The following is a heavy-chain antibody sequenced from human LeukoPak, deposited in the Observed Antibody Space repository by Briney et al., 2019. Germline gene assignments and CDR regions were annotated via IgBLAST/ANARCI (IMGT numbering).Heavy chain of an antibody. CDR3: ARTYYDFWSGPRHAFDI. V-gene: IGHV4-59*01. CDR1: GGSISTYY. CDR2: IHYSGST. D-gene: IGHD3-3*01. J-gene: IGHJ3*02. Sequence: SETLSLTCTVSGGSISTYYWSWIRQPPGKGLEWIGYIHYSGSTNYNPSLKSRVTISVDTSKNQFSLKLSSVTAADTAVYYCARTYYDFWSGPRHAFDIWGQGTMVTVSS.